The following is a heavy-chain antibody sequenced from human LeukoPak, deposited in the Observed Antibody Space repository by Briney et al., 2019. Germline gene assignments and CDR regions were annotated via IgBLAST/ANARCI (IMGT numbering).Heavy chain of an antibody. CDR3: ARQGSSGYSHKYYFDY. V-gene: IGHV4-39*01. CDR2: IYYSVST. J-gene: IGHJ4*02. Sequence: SETLSLTCTVSGGSISSSSYYWGWLRPPPGQGLEWIGSIYYSVSTYYNPSLKSRITISVDTSKNQFTLKLSSVTAADTAVYYCARQGSSGYSHKYYFDYWGQGTLVTVSS. CDR1: GGSISSSSYY. D-gene: IGHD3-22*01.